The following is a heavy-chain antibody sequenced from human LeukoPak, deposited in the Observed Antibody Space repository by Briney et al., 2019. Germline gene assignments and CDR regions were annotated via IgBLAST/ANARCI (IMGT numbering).Heavy chain of an antibody. Sequence: SETLSLTCTVSGGSISSYYWSWIRQPPGKGLEWIGYIYYSGSTNYNPSLKSRVTISVDTSKNQFSLKLSSVTTADTAVYYCARVSGSYYLHYYYYYMDVWGKGTTVTVSS. J-gene: IGHJ6*03. CDR1: GGSISSYY. CDR2: IYYSGST. CDR3: ARVSGSYYLHYYYYYMDV. V-gene: IGHV4-59*01. D-gene: IGHD1-26*01.